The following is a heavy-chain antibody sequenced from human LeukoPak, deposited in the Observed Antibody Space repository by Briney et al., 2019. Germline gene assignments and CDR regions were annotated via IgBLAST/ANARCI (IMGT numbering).Heavy chain of an antibody. V-gene: IGHV4-59*01. J-gene: IGHJ4*02. CDR2: IYYSGST. D-gene: IGHD5-12*01. Sequence: SETLSLTCTVSGDSISSYCWSWIRPPPGKGLECIGYIYYSGSTNYNPSLKSRVTISVDTSKNQSSLKLSSVTAADTAVYYCARVPPLPRPYSGYDYYFDYWGQGTLVTVSS. CDR3: ARVPPLPRPYSGYDYYFDY. CDR1: GDSISSYC.